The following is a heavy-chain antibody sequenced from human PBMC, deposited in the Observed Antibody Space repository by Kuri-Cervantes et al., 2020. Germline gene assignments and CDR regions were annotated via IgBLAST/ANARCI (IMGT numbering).Heavy chain of an antibody. CDR2: INHSGST. V-gene: IGHV4-34*01. CDR1: GGSFSGYY. D-gene: IGHD3-3*01. Sequence: ESLKISCAVYGGSFSGYYWSWIRQPPGKGLEWIGEINHSGSTNYNPSLKSRVTTSVDTSKKQFSLKLSSVTAADTAVYYCARDGVVGPRYNWFDPWGQGTLVTVSS. J-gene: IGHJ5*02. CDR3: ARDGVVGPRYNWFDP.